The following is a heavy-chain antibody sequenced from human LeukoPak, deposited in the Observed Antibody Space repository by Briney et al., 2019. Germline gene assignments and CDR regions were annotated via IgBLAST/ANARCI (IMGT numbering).Heavy chain of an antibody. Sequence: SETLSLTCAVYGGSFSGYYWSWIRQPPGKGLEWIGEINHSGSTNYNPSLKSRVTISVDTSKNQFSLKLSSVTAADTAVYYCARDTVHYDSSGYYLNWFDPWGQGTLVTVSS. J-gene: IGHJ5*02. V-gene: IGHV4-34*01. D-gene: IGHD3-22*01. CDR1: GGSFSGYY. CDR3: ARDTVHYDSSGYYLNWFDP. CDR2: INHSGST.